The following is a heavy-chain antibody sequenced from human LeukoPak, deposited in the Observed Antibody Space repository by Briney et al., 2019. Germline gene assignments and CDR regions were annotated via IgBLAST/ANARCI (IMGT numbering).Heavy chain of an antibody. Sequence: GGSLRLSCAASGITFGNNWMHWVRQGPGKGLVWISRINSDGGGAIYADSAKGRFTVSRDNAKNTLYLQMNSLRAEDTAVYYCARDVPHNWFDTWGQGTLVTVSS. CDR3: ARDVPHNWFDT. V-gene: IGHV3-74*01. CDR2: INSDGGGA. J-gene: IGHJ5*02. CDR1: GITFGNNW.